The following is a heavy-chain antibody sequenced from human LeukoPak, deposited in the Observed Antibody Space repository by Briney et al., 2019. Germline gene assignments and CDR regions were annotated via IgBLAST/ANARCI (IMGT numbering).Heavy chain of an antibody. J-gene: IGHJ4*02. CDR3: ARTKDFDS. V-gene: IGHV1-18*01. Sequence: DYAQKLQGRAPMTTDTSTSTVYMDLRSLRSDDTAIYYCARTKDFDSWGQGTLVTVSS.